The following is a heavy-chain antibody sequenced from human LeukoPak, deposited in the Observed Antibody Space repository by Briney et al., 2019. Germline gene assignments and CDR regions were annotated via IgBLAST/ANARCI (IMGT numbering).Heavy chain of an antibody. CDR3: ARDLADYYDPI. J-gene: IGHJ3*02. D-gene: IGHD3-22*01. V-gene: IGHV1-46*01. CDR1: GYTFTGYY. CDR2: INPSGGST. Sequence: ASVKVSCKASGYTFTGYYMHWVRQAPGQGLEWMGIINPSGGSTSYAQKFQGRVTMTRDTSTSTVYMELSSLRSEDTAVYYCARDLADYYDPIWGQGTMVTVSS.